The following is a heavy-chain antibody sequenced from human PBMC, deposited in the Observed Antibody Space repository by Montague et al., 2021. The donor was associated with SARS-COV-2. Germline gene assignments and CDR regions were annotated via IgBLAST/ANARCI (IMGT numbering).Heavy chain of an antibody. D-gene: IGHD3-3*01. J-gene: IGHJ3*02. V-gene: IGHV2-5*02. CDR3: ARRITIYAFDI. CDR1: GFSLSTSGVG. CDR2: IYWDDDK. Sequence: PALVKPTQTLTLTCTFSGFSLSTSGVGVGWIRQPPGKVLEWLALIYWDDDKRYSPSLKSRLTITKDTSKNQVVLTMTNMDPVDTATYYCARRITIYAFDIWGQGTMVTVSS.